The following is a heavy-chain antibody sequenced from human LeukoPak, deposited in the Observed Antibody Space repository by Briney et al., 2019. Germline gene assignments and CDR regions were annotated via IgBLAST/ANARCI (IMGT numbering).Heavy chain of an antibody. CDR1: GGSFSGYY. Sequence: NPSETLSLTCAVYGGSFSGYYWSWIRQPPGKGLEWIGEINHSGSTNYNPSLKSRVTISVDTSKNQFSLKLSSVTAADTAVYYCARDGAIYDFWTAAGYYMDVWGKGTTVTVSS. J-gene: IGHJ6*03. V-gene: IGHV4-34*01. CDR3: ARDGAIYDFWTAAGYYMDV. CDR2: INHSGST. D-gene: IGHD3-3*01.